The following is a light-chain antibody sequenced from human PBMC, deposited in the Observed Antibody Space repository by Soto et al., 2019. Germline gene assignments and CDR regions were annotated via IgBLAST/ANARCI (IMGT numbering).Light chain of an antibody. CDR1: TANIGTNT. V-gene: IGLV1-44*01. CDR3: ATWDDSVYV. CDR2: TND. J-gene: IGLJ1*01. Sequence: QPVLTQPPSASGTPGQRVTISCSGSTANIGTNTVNWFQHLPGSAPKLLIYTNDQRPSGVPDRFSGSRSGTSAYLAISGLQSEDEADYYCATWDDSVYVFGTGTKLTVL.